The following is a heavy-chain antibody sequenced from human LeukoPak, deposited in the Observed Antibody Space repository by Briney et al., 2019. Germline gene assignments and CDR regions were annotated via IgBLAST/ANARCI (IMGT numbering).Heavy chain of an antibody. CDR2: VSGSDGTT. J-gene: IGHJ4*02. CDR1: GFTLSSYA. Sequence: GGSLRLSCAASGFTLSSYAMTWVRQAPGKGLEWVSVVSGSDGTTYYADSVKGRFTISRDNSKNTLYLQMNSLRADDTAVYYCAKGVRDGYNYVGYFAYWGQGTLVTVSS. V-gene: IGHV3-23*01. D-gene: IGHD5-24*01. CDR3: AKGVRDGYNYVGYFAY.